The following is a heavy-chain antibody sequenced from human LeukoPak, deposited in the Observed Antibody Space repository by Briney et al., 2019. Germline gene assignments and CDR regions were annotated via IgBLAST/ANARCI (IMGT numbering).Heavy chain of an antibody. D-gene: IGHD6-19*01. CDR2: ISSSGSTI. Sequence: GGSLRLSCAASGFTFSSYSMNWVRQAPGKGLEWVSSISSSGSTIYYADSVKGRFTISRDNAKNSLYLQMNSLRAEDTAVYYCARDLGIAVDWGQGTLVTVSS. CDR3: ARDLGIAVD. V-gene: IGHV3-21*04. J-gene: IGHJ4*02. CDR1: GFTFSSYS.